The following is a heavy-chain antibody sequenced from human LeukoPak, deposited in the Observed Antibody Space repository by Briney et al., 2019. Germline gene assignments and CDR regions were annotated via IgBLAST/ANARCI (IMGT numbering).Heavy chain of an antibody. CDR1: GYTFTGYY. V-gene: IGHV1-2*02. CDR3: ARDRVTMGRGVISYFYY. J-gene: IGHJ4*02. CDR2: INPNSGGT. Sequence: ASVKVSCKASGYTFTGYYMHWVRQAPGQGLEWMGWINPNSGGTNYAQKFQGRVTMTRDTSISTAYMELSRLRSDDTAVYYCARDRVTMGRGVISYFYYCGQGTLVTVSS. D-gene: IGHD3-10*01.